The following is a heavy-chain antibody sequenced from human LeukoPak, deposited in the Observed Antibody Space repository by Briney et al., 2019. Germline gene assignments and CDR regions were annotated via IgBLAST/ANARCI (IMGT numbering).Heavy chain of an antibody. V-gene: IGHV4-39*07. D-gene: IGHD3-10*01. CDR3: ARGRGEGRGIAMIRGVRAPSYNWFDP. CDR1: GGSISSSSYY. CDR2: IYYSGST. J-gene: IGHJ5*02. Sequence: SETLSLTCTVSGGSISSSSYYWGWIRQPPGKGLEWIGSIYYSGSTYYNPSLKSRVTISVDTSKDQFSLKLSSVTAADMAVYYCARGRGEGRGIAMIRGVRAPSYNWFDPWGHGTLVTVSS.